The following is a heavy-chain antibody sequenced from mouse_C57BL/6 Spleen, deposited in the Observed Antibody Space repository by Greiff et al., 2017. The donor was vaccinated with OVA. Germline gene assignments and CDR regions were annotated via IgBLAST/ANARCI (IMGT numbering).Heavy chain of an antibody. V-gene: IGHV5-16*01. Sequence: EVKLVESEGGLVQPGSSMKLSCTASGFTFSDYYMAWVRQAPEKGLEWVANINYDGSSTYYLDSLKSRFIISRDNAKNILYLQMSSLKSEDTATYYCARGRGLRRGYFDVWGTGTTVTVSS. CDR1: GFTFSDYY. J-gene: IGHJ1*03. D-gene: IGHD2-4*01. CDR2: INYDGSST. CDR3: ARGRGLRRGYFDV.